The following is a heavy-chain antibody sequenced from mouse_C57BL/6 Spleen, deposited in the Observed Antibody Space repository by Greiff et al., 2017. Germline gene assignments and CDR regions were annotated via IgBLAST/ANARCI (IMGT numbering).Heavy chain of an antibody. CDR1: GYAFTNYL. CDR3: ARSGDGYPDY. Sequence: VKVVESGAELVRPGTSVKVSCKASGYAFTNYLIEWVKQRPGQGLEWIGVINPGSGGTNYNEKFKGKATLTADKSSSTAYMQLSSLTSEDSAVYFCARSGDGYPDYWGQGTTLTVSS. V-gene: IGHV1-54*01. J-gene: IGHJ2*01. D-gene: IGHD2-3*01. CDR2: INPGSGGT.